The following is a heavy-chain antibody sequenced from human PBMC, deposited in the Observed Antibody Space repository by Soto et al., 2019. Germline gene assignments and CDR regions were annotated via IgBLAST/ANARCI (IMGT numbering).Heavy chain of an antibody. Sequence: QVQLVESGGGVIQPGRSLRLSCAASGFTFSSVAMHWVRQAPGEGLDLVALISYDGSENYYTDSVRGRLTIARDNSKNIMYLQMNSLRVDDTAVYYCVKDGTPTYCPAEHWGQGTLVTVSS. J-gene: IGHJ4*02. D-gene: IGHD1-1*01. CDR2: ISYDGSEN. V-gene: IGHV3-30*18. CDR1: GFTFSSVA. CDR3: VKDGTPTYCPAEH.